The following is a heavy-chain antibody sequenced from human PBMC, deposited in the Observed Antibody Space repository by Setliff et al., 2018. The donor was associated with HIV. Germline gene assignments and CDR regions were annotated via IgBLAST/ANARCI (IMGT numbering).Heavy chain of an antibody. CDR1: GGTFSSYA. Sequence: SVKVSCKASGGTFSSYAISWVRQAPGQGLEWMGGIIPIFGTTNYAQKFQGRVTITTDTSASTAYMELSSLRSEDTAVYYCARTVNDYGDYYFDYWGQGTLVTVSS. CDR3: ARTVNDYGDYYFDY. D-gene: IGHD4-17*01. V-gene: IGHV1-69*05. CDR2: IIPIFGTT. J-gene: IGHJ4*02.